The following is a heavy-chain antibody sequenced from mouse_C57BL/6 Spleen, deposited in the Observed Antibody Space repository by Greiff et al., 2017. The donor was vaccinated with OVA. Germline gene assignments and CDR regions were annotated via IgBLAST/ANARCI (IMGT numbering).Heavy chain of an antibody. CDR2: INPNYGTT. CDR3: ARCDYGPAWFAY. V-gene: IGHV1-39*01. CDR1: GYSFTDYN. D-gene: IGHD2-4*01. Sequence: VHVKQSGPELVKPGASVKISCKASGYSFTDYNMNWVKQSNGKSLEWIGVINPNYGTTSYNQKFKGKATLTVDQSSSTAYMQLNSLTSEDSAVYYCARCDYGPAWFAYWGQGTLVTVSA. J-gene: IGHJ3*01.